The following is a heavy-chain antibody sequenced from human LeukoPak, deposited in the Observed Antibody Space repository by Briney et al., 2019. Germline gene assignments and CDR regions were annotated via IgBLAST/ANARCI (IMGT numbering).Heavy chain of an antibody. CDR1: GFTFSSYG. D-gene: IGHD2-15*01. Sequence: GGSLRLSCAASGFTFSSYGMHWVRQAPGKGLEWVAFIRYDGSNKYYADSVKGRFTISRDNSKNSLFLQMNSLRAEDTAVYYCARVLRYCSGGNCYSGGLGYMDVWGKGTTVTISS. CDR2: IRYDGSNK. V-gene: IGHV3-30*02. J-gene: IGHJ6*03. CDR3: ARVLRYCSGGNCYSGGLGYMDV.